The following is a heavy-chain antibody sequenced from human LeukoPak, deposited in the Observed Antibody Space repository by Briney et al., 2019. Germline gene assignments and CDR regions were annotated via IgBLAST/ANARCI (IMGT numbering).Heavy chain of an antibody. CDR1: GGSISSGGYY. D-gene: IGHD4-11*01. V-gene: IGHV4-31*03. CDR3: ARETTVVDYGMDV. CDR2: IYYSGST. J-gene: IGHJ6*02. Sequence: SETLSLTCTVSGGSISSGGYYWSWIRQHPGRGLEWIGYIYYSGSTYYNPSLKSRVTISVDTSKNQFSLKLSSVTAADTAVYYRARETTVVDYGMDVWGQGTTVTVSS.